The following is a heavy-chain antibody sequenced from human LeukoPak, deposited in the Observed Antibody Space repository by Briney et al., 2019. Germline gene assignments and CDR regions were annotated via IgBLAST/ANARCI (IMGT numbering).Heavy chain of an antibody. CDR2: INHSGST. D-gene: IGHD1-14*01. CDR3: ASVYIGY. V-gene: IGHV4-34*01. Sequence: WETLSLTCAVYGGSFSGYYWSWIRQPPGKGLEWIGEINHSGSTNYNPSLKSRVTISVDTSKNQFSLKLSSVTAADTAVYYCASVYIGYWGQGTLVTVSS. J-gene: IGHJ4*02. CDR1: GGSFSGYY.